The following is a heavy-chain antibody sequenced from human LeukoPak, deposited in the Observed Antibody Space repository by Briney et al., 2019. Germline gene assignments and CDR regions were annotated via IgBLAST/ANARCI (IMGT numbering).Heavy chain of an antibody. V-gene: IGHV4-59*01. CDR3: ARAHNSTGWYDYGLDV. CDR1: GGSITSYY. CDR2: IYHSGGT. D-gene: IGHD6-19*01. J-gene: IGHJ6*02. Sequence: SETLSLTCSVSGGSITSYYWIWIRQPPGKGLEWIGDIYHSGGTNYNPSLKSRVTTSVDTSKNQFSLKLSSVTAADTAVYYCARAHNSTGWYDYGLDVWGQGTTVIVSS.